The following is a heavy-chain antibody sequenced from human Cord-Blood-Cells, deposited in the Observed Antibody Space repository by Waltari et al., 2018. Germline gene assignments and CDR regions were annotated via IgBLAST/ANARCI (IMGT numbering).Heavy chain of an antibody. D-gene: IGHD4-17*01. CDR2: INPNSVGT. Sequence: QVQLVQSGAAVKKPGASVKVSCKASGYTFTGYYMHWVRQAPGQGLEWMGWINPNSVGTNYAQKFQGRVTMTRDTSISTAYMELSRLRSDDTAVYYCARDFQYYGGNYYYGMDVWGQGTTVTVSS. J-gene: IGHJ6*02. CDR1: GYTFTGYY. CDR3: ARDFQYYGGNYYYGMDV. V-gene: IGHV1-2*02.